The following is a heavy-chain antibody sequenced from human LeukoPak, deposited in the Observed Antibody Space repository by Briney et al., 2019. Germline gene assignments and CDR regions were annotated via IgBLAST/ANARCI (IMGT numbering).Heavy chain of an antibody. CDR1: GASITSNW. J-gene: IGHJ4*02. Sequence: SETLSLTCAVSGASITSNWWNWVRQPPGKGLEWIGEIHHSGSANYNPSLRSRVTISLNTSENQFSLRLSSVTAADTAVYYCVRDRGEWSYSHDYWGQGTLVTVSS. V-gene: IGHV4-4*02. CDR2: IHHSGSA. D-gene: IGHD3-10*01. CDR3: VRDRGEWSYSHDY.